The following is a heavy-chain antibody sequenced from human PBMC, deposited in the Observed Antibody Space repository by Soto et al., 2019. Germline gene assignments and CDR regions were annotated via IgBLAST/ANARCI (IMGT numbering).Heavy chain of an antibody. V-gene: IGHV1-3*01. CDR2: INAGNGNT. Sequence: QVQLVQSGAEVKKPGASVKVSCKASGYTFTSYAMHWVRQAPGQRLEWMGWINAGNGNTKYSQKFQGRVTNTRDTAASTAYMELSSLRSEDTAVYCCASEYCGGDCYSAARYGMDVWGQGTTVTVSS. CDR3: ASEYCGGDCYSAARYGMDV. D-gene: IGHD2-21*02. CDR1: GYTFTSYA. J-gene: IGHJ6*02.